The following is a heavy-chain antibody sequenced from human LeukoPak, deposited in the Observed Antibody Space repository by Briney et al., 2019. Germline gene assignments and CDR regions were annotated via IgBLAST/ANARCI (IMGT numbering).Heavy chain of an antibody. CDR3: YDSSGYYYPFDI. J-gene: IGHJ3*02. D-gene: IGHD3-22*01. CDR2: IYDSGST. Sequence: SETLSLTCTVSGGSIRSSYYYWGWIRQPPGKGLEWIGSIYDSGSTYYNPSLKSRVTISVDTSKNQFSLKLNSVTAADTAVYYCYDSSGYYYPFDIWGQGTMVTVSS. V-gene: IGHV4-39*01. CDR1: GGSIRSSYYY.